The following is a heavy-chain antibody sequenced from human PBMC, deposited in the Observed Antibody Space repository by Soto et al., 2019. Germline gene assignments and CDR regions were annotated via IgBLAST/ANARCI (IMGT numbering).Heavy chain of an antibody. Sequence: PSETLSLTCSVSGGSISNYYWSWIRQSAGKGLEWIGRIYPGGSTNYNPSLKSRVTMSVDTSKNQVSLRLTSVTAADTAVYYCARASVGPPGGGSWTMPFDFWGQGTRVTVSS. V-gene: IGHV4-4*07. CDR1: GGSISNYY. D-gene: IGHD2-15*01. CDR2: IYPGGST. CDR3: ARASVGPPGGGSWTMPFDF. J-gene: IGHJ4*02.